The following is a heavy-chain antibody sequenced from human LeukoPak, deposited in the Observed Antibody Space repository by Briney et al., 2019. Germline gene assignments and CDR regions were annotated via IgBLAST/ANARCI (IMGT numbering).Heavy chain of an antibody. Sequence: GGSLRLSCAASGFTFSSYAMSWVRQAPGKGLEWVSTISNSGYSTYYADSVKGRFTISRDNAKNSLYLQMNSLRAEDTAVYYCASQLSHDAFDIWGQGTMVTVSS. D-gene: IGHD2-2*01. V-gene: IGHV3-23*01. CDR1: GFTFSSYA. J-gene: IGHJ3*02. CDR2: ISNSGYST. CDR3: ASQLSHDAFDI.